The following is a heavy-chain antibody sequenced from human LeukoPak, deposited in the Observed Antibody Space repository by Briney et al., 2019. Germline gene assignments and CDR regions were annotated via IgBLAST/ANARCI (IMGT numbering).Heavy chain of an antibody. V-gene: IGHV3-30*02. CDR1: GFTFSNYG. D-gene: IGHD4-11*01. CDR3: ATTPTVTTPNYYYYYMDV. Sequence: GGSLRLSCAASGFTFSNYGMHWVRQAPGKGLEWVAFIRYDGSNKYYADSVKGRFTISRDNSKNTLYLQMNSLRAEDTAVYYCATTPTVTTPNYYYYYMDVWAKGPRSPSP. CDR2: IRYDGSNK. J-gene: IGHJ6*03.